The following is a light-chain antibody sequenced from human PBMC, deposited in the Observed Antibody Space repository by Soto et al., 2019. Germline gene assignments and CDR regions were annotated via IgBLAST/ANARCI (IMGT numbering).Light chain of an antibody. Sequence: QSVLTQPPSASGPPGQSVPISCTGTSSDVGGYNYVSWYQQHPGKAPKLIIYEVRERPSGVPDRFSGSKSGNTASLTVSGLQAEDEADYYCRSYAGSDKDVFGTGTKVTVL. CDR1: SSDVGGYNY. J-gene: IGLJ1*01. CDR3: RSYAGSDKDV. V-gene: IGLV2-8*01. CDR2: EVR.